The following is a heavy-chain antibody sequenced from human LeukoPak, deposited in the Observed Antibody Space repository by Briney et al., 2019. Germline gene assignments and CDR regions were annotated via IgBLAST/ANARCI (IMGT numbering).Heavy chain of an antibody. CDR1: GYTFTSYG. CDR2: ISAYNGNT. V-gene: IGHV1-18*01. J-gene: IGHJ4*02. D-gene: IGHD2-2*01. Sequence: ASVKVSCKASGYTFTSYGISWVRQAPGQGLEWMGWISAYNGNTNYAQKLQGRVTMTTDTSTSTAYMELSSLRSEDTAVYYCARGLIVVVPAAFDYWGQGTLVTVSS. CDR3: ARGLIVVVPAAFDY.